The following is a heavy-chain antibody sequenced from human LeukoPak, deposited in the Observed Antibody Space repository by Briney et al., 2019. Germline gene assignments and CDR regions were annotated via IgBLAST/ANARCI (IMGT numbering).Heavy chain of an antibody. Sequence: GGSLRLSCAASGFPFSSYAMTWVRQAPGKGLEWVSSISGDGVTTYHADSVKGRFTISRDNSKNTLYLQMNSLRAEDTAVYYCAKAARTAMVTEGFDYWGQGTLVTVSS. J-gene: IGHJ4*02. CDR1: GFPFSSYA. D-gene: IGHD5-18*01. V-gene: IGHV3-23*01. CDR2: ISGDGVTT. CDR3: AKAARTAMVTEGFDY.